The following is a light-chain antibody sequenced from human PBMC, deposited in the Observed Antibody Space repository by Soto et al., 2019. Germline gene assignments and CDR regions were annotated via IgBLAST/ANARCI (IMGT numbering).Light chain of an antibody. CDR3: QQYGSPPHT. CDR2: AVS. J-gene: IGKJ2*01. V-gene: IGKV3-20*01. CDR1: QSLYSSF. Sequence: EIVLTQSPGTLSLSPGERATLSCRASQSLYSSFLAWYQQKPGQTPRLLINAVSNRATGVPDRFSGSGSGTDFTLTISRLEPEDFAVYYCQQYGSPPHTFGQGTKVEI.